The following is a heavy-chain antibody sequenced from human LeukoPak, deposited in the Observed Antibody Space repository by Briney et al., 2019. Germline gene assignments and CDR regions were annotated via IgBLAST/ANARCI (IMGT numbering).Heavy chain of an antibody. CDR1: GYTFTSYG. V-gene: IGHV1-18*01. CDR2: ISAYNGNT. J-gene: IGHJ4*02. CDR3: ARSGGRIQIVVVPAAIDAYFDY. Sequence: ASVKVSCKASGYTFTSYGISWVRQAPGQGLEWMGWISAYNGNTNYAQKLQGRVTMTTDTSTSTAYMELRSLRSDDTAVYYCARSGGRIQIVVVPAAIDAYFDYWGQGTLDTVSS. D-gene: IGHD2-2*02.